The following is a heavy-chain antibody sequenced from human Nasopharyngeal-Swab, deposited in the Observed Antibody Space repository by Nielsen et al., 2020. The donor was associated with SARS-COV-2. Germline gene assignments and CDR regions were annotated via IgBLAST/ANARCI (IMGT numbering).Heavy chain of an antibody. CDR2: VYPDDSDS. Sequence: GESLKISCKGSGYDFSNHWIAWVRQMPGKGLEWMGFVYPDDSDSRYSPSFQGQVTISADKSINTAYLHWNSLQASDTAIYYCARLWSSHAGSGYSWSEPWGQGTLVTVSS. J-gene: IGHJ5*02. D-gene: IGHD3-22*01. CDR1: GYDFSNHW. V-gene: IGHV5-51*01. CDR3: ARLWSSHAGSGYSWSEP.